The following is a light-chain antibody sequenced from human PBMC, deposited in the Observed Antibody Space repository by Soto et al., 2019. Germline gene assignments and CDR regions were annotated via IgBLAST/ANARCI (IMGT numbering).Light chain of an antibody. J-gene: IGKJ1*01. Sequence: EVVLTQSPATLSLSPGERATLSCRASESIGAYLAWYQHRPGQPPRLLIYDASNRAADIPPRFSASGSGTDFTLTISRLEPEDFAVYYCQQYGSSIQTFGQGTKVEIK. CDR1: ESIGAY. CDR3: QQYGSSIQT. CDR2: DAS. V-gene: IGKV3-20*01.